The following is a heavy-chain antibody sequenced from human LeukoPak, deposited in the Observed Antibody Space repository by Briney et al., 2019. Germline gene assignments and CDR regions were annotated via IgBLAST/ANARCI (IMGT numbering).Heavy chain of an antibody. Sequence: PGGSLRLSCAASGFTVSSNYMSWVRQAPGKGLEWVSVIYSGGSTYYADSVKGRFTISRHNSKNTLYLQMNSLRAEDTAVYYCARVQEDYGDLWALYYYGMDVWGQGTTVTVSS. CDR1: GFTVSSNY. CDR3: ARVQEDYGDLWALYYYGMDV. CDR2: IYSGGST. J-gene: IGHJ6*02. V-gene: IGHV3-53*04. D-gene: IGHD4-17*01.